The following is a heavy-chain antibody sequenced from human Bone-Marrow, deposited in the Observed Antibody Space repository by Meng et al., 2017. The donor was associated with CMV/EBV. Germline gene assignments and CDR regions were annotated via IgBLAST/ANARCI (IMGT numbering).Heavy chain of an antibody. Sequence: AGSLRLSCAASGFTFSSYAMHWVRQAPGKGLEWVAVISYDGSNKYYADSVNGRFTISRDNSKNTMYLQMNSLRAEDRTVYYCARGQGYSSSWRLKHFDHWGQGTLVTVSS. V-gene: IGHV3-30*04. CDR1: GFTFSSYA. J-gene: IGHJ4*02. D-gene: IGHD6-13*01. CDR3: ARGQGYSSSWRLKHFDH. CDR2: ISYDGSNK.